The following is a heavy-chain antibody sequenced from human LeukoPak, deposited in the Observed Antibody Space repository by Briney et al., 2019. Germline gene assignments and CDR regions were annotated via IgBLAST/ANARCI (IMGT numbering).Heavy chain of an antibody. V-gene: IGHV4-4*02. CDR2: IHHSGTT. Sequence: SETLSLTCAVSGGSISSSNWWSWVRQSPGKGLEWIGEIHHSGTTNYKPSLKSRVTISVDKSKNQFSLRLNSVTAADTAVYYCTSRRCLDVWGQGTTVTVSS. D-gene: IGHD3-10*02. CDR1: GGSISSSNW. J-gene: IGHJ6*02. CDR3: TSRRCLDV.